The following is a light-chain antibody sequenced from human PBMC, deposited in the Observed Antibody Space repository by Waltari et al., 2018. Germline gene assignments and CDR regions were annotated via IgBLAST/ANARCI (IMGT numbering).Light chain of an antibody. CDR1: RSNVGGNP. CDR2: SDN. CDR3: AAWDFRVDLWV. J-gene: IGLJ3*02. Sequence: QSVLTQPPSASGTPGQKITISCSGARSNVGGNPVNWYPHPPGPAPNLLIVSDNRRPAGVPDRFSGSKSGTSASLAISGLQSEDEAHYYCAAWDFRVDLWVFGGGTKLTVL. V-gene: IGLV1-44*01.